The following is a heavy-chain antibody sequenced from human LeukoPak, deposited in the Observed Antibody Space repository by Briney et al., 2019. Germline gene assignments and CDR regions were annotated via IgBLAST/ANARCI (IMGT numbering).Heavy chain of an antibody. V-gene: IGHV7-4-1*02. CDR1: GYTFTSYG. Sequence: GASVKVSCKASGYTFTSYGISWVRQAPGQGLEWMGWINTNTGNPTYAPGFTGRFVFSLDTSVSTAYLQISSLKAEDTALYYCARAEEDWFDPWGQGTLVTVSS. D-gene: IGHD1-14*01. CDR3: ARAEEDWFDP. J-gene: IGHJ5*02. CDR2: INTNTGNP.